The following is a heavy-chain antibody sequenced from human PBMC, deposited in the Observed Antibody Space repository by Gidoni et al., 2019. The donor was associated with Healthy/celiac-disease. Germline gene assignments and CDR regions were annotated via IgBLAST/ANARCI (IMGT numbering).Heavy chain of an antibody. CDR3: ARDNSSTVVDY. J-gene: IGHJ4*02. D-gene: IGHD6-13*01. V-gene: IGHV4-59*01. CDR1: GGSISSYY. CDR2: IYYSGSN. Sequence: QVQLQESGPGLVKPSETLSLTCTVSGGSISSYYWSWIRQPPGKGLEWSGYIYYSGSNNYNPSLKSRVTISVDTYKNQFALKVSSVTAADTAAYYCARDNSSTVVDYWGQGTLVTVSS.